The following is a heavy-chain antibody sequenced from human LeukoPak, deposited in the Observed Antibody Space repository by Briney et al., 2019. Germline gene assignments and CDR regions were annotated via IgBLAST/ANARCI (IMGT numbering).Heavy chain of an antibody. D-gene: IGHD6-13*01. CDR1: GGSFSNYY. CDR2: INHSGGT. J-gene: IGHJ4*02. CDR3: ARGLGSWYNY. V-gene: IGHV4-34*01. Sequence: SETLPLTCAVYGGSFSNYYWSWIRQPPGKGLEWIGEINHSGGTNYNPSLKSRVTISADTSKNQMSLKLSPVTAADTAVYYCARGLGSWYNYWGQGTLVTVSS.